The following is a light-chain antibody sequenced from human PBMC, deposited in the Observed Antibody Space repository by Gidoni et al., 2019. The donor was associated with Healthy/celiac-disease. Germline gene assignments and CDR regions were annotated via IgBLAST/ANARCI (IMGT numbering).Light chain of an antibody. CDR1: SSNVGSYNL. Sequence: QSALTQPASVSGSPGRSITISCTGTSSNVGSYNLVSWYQHHPGKAPKLMIYEGSKRPSGVSNRFSGSKSGNTASLTISGLQPEDEADYYCCSYADSSTHWVFGGGTKLTVL. V-gene: IGLV2-23*01. J-gene: IGLJ3*02. CDR2: EGS. CDR3: CSYADSSTHWV.